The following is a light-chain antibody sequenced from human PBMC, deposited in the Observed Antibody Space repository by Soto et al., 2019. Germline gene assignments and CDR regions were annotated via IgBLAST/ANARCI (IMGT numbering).Light chain of an antibody. CDR2: AAS. Sequence: DIQMTQSPTSLSASVGDRVTITCRASQAIRNDLGWYQQKPAKAPKRLIYAASSLQSGVPSRLSGSGSGTEFTLTISSLQPEDSATYYCLQHHTYPRTFGQGTKVEIK. CDR1: QAIRND. CDR3: LQHHTYPRT. V-gene: IGKV1-17*01. J-gene: IGKJ1*01.